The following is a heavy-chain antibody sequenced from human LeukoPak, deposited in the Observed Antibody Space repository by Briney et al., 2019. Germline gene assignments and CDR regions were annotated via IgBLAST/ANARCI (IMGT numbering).Heavy chain of an antibody. Sequence: PSETLSLTCTVSGYSISSGYYWGWIRQPPGKGLEWIGSIYHSGSTYYNPSLKSRVTISVDTSKNQFSLKLSSVTAADTAVYYCARVRRGENFDYWGQGTLVTVSS. CDR3: ARVRRGENFDY. CDR1: GYSISSGYY. CDR2: IYHSGST. D-gene: IGHD3-16*01. V-gene: IGHV4-38-2*02. J-gene: IGHJ4*02.